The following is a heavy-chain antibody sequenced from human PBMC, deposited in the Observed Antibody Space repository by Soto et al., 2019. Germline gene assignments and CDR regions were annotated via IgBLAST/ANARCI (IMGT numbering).Heavy chain of an antibody. J-gene: IGHJ6*02. CDR3: ARDNWYQLLSPSNYYYYGMDV. Sequence: GGSLRLSCAASGFTFSSYSMNWVRQAPGKGLEWVSYISSSSSTIYYADSVKGRFTISRDNAKNSLYLQMNSLRDEDTAVYYCARDNWYQLLSPSNYYYYGMDVWGQGTTVTVSS. CDR1: GFTFSSYS. D-gene: IGHD2-2*01. CDR2: ISSSSSTI. V-gene: IGHV3-48*02.